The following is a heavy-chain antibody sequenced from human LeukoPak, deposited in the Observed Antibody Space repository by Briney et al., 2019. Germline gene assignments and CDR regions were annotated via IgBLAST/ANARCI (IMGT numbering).Heavy chain of an antibody. D-gene: IGHD3-3*01. CDR2: IYYSGST. CDR3: ASLSPYYDFWSGYYQGPGYYGMDV. CDR1: GGSISSSSYY. V-gene: IGHV4-39*01. J-gene: IGHJ6*02. Sequence: SETLSLTCTVSGGSISSSSYYWGWIRQPPGKGLEWIGSIYYSGSTYYNPSFKSRVTISVDTSQNQFSLKLSCVAAVDTGVYYCASLSPYYDFWSGYYQGPGYYGMDVWGQGTTVTVSS.